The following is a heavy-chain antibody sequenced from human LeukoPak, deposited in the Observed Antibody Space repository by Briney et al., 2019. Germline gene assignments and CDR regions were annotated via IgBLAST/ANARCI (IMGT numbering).Heavy chain of an antibody. J-gene: IGHJ2*01. CDR3: AREFRGDWYFDL. CDR1: GFSLTTSGVG. Sequence: SGPTLVNPTQTLTLTCTFSGFSLTTSGVGVGWFRQPPGKALEWLALIYWDNNKLYSPSLRSRLTIAKDTSKNQVVLTMTNMDPVDTATYYCAREFRGDWYFDLWGRGTLVTVSS. V-gene: IGHV2-5*02. CDR2: IYWDNNK. D-gene: IGHD3-10*01.